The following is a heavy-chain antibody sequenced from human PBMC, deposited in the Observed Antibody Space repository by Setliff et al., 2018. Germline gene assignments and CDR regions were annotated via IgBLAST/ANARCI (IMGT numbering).Heavy chain of an antibody. V-gene: IGHV5-51*01. D-gene: IGHD7-27*01. CDR2: IYPDDSDT. CDR3: ARAPHAPSSRVQYRGSLCGQGRPGPLGPNVQQPPGPPRAQSQGPRDLAGRQFLPGVLALLSQYYNCFDP. J-gene: IGHJ5*02. CDR1: ASTFSNYW. Sequence: GESLKISCKDSASTFSNYWIVWVRQMPGKGLEWMGMIYPDDSDTKYHPSFQGQVTISADQSISTAYLQCSSLKASDTAMYYCARAPHAPSSRVQYRGSLCGQGRPGPLGPNVQQPPGPPRAQSQGPRDLAGRQFLPGVLALLSQYYNCFDPWGQGFLVTVSS.